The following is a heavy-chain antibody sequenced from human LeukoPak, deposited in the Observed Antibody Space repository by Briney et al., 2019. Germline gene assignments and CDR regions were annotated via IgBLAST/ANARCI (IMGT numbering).Heavy chain of an antibody. V-gene: IGHV4-34*01. CDR2: INHSGST. Sequence: SETLSLTCAVYGGSFSGYYWSWIRQPPGKGLEWIGEINHSGSTNYNPSLKSRVTISVDTSKNQFSLKLSSVTAADTAVYYCARGGRLWGSSATQYCFDYWGQGTLVTVSS. CDR3: ARGGRLWGSSATQYCFDY. D-gene: IGHD6-19*01. CDR1: GGSFSGYY. J-gene: IGHJ4*02.